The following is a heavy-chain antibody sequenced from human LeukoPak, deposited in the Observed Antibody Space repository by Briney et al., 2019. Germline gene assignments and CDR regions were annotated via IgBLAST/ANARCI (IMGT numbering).Heavy chain of an antibody. CDR3: VRRSSALAYYFDY. CDR1: GFTFNDYN. CDR2: ISSSSTYK. J-gene: IGHJ4*02. V-gene: IGHV3-21*01. Sequence: GGSLRLSCAASGFTFNDYNMNWVRQAPGKRLEWVSSISSSSTYKYYADSVKGRFTISRDNTKNSLYLQIHSLTAEDTAVYYCVRRSSALAYYFDYWGQGTLVTVSS. D-gene: IGHD3-16*01.